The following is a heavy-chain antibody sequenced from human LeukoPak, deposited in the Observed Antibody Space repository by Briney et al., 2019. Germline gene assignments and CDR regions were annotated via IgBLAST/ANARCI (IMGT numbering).Heavy chain of an antibody. CDR1: GGSISSGGYY. CDR2: IYYSGST. Sequence: SETLSLTCTVSGGSISSGGYYWSWIRQHPGKGLEWIGYIYYSGSTYYNPSLKSRVTISVDTSKNQFSLKLSSVTAADTAVYYWAREPGYYYESSGYSSGPRDAFDTGAQGTMAPVSP. V-gene: IGHV4-31*03. J-gene: IGHJ3*02. CDR3: AREPGYYYESSGYSSGPRDAFDT. D-gene: IGHD3-22*01.